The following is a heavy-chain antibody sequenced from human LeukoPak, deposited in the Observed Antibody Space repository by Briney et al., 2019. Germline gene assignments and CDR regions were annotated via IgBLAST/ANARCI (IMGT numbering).Heavy chain of an antibody. D-gene: IGHD3-22*01. CDR3: ARGGYYYDENWFDP. CDR1: GYSISSGYY. Sequence: SETLSLTCTVSGYSISSGYYWGWIRQPPGKGLERIGSIYHSGSTYYNPSLKSRVTISVDTSKNQFSLKLSSVTAADTAVYYCARGGYYYDENWFDPWGQGTLVTVSS. V-gene: IGHV4-38-2*02. CDR2: IYHSGST. J-gene: IGHJ5*02.